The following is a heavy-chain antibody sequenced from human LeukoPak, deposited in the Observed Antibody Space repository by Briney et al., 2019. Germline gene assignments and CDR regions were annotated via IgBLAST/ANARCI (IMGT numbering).Heavy chain of an antibody. CDR1: GFTFSSYA. D-gene: IGHD1-26*01. J-gene: IGHJ4*02. CDR2: ISYDGSNK. V-gene: IGHV3-30*04. Sequence: GGSLRLSCAASGFTFSSYAMHWVRQAPGKGLEWVAVISYDGSNKYYADSVKGRFTISRDNSKNTLYLQMNSLRAEDTAVYYLAGGASGSYYPGYYFDYWGQGTLVTVSS. CDR3: AGGASGSYYPGYYFDY.